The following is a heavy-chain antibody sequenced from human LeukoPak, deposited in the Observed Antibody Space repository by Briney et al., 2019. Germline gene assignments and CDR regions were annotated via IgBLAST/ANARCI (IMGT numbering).Heavy chain of an antibody. CDR3: AELGITMIGGV. V-gene: IGHV3-23*01. CDR1: GFTFSNYA. D-gene: IGHD3-10*02. Sequence: PGGSLRLSCAASGFTFSNYAMNWVRQAPGKGLGWVSIISASGDSTYYADSVKGRFTISRDNSKNTLYLQMSSLRAEDTAVYYCAELGITMIGGVWGKGTTVTISS. J-gene: IGHJ6*04. CDR2: ISASGDST.